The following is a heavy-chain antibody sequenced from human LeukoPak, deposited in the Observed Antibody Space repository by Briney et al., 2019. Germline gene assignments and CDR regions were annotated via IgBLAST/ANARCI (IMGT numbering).Heavy chain of an antibody. D-gene: IGHD3-16*01. CDR2: ISYDGSNK. Sequence: GGSLRLSCAASGFTFSSYGLHWVRQAPGKGLEWVAVISYDGSNKYYADSVKGRFTISRDNSKNTLYLQMNSLRAEDTAVYYCARGGHSRGPKRITFGGVIEAGAFDIWGQGTMVTVSS. J-gene: IGHJ3*02. V-gene: IGHV3-30*03. CDR3: ARGGHSRGPKRITFGGVIEAGAFDI. CDR1: GFTFSSYG.